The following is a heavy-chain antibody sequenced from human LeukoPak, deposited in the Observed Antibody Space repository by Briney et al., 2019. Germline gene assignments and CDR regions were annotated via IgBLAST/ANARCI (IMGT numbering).Heavy chain of an antibody. J-gene: IGHJ5*02. CDR1: GYTLTTYW. CDR2: IYPGDSNT. CDR3: TRQRFTMRAYAGNWFDP. D-gene: IGHD3-10*01. Sequence: GESLKISCKGSGYTLTTYWIGWVRQMPGKGLEWMGIIYPGDSNTRYSPSFQGRVTISADKSISTAYLQWSSLKASDTAMYYCTRQRFTMRAYAGNWFDPRGQGTLVTVSS. V-gene: IGHV5-51*01.